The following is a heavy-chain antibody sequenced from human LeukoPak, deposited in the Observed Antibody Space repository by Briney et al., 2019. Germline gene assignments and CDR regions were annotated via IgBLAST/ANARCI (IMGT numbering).Heavy chain of an antibody. Sequence: PSETLSLTCAVYGGSFSGYYWSWIRQPPGKGLEWIGEINHSGSTNYNPSLKSRVTISVDTSKNQFSLKLSSVTAADTAVYYCARHMWAGYFDYWGQGTLVTVSS. CDR1: GGSFSGYY. J-gene: IGHJ4*02. D-gene: IGHD6-19*01. CDR2: INHSGST. CDR3: ARHMWAGYFDY. V-gene: IGHV4-34*01.